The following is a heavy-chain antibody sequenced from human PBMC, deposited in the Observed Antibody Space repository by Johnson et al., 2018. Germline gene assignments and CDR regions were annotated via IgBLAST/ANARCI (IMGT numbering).Heavy chain of an antibody. J-gene: IGHJ3*02. D-gene: IGHD3-22*01. Sequence: VQLVQSGGVVVQPGGSLRLSCAASGFTFDDYTMHWVRQAPGKGLEWVSLISWDGGSTYYADSVKGRFTISRDNSKNSLYLQMNILRTEDTALYYCANGDSIFGAFDIWGQGTMVTVSS. CDR1: GFTFDDYT. CDR3: ANGDSIFGAFDI. V-gene: IGHV3-43*01. CDR2: ISWDGGST.